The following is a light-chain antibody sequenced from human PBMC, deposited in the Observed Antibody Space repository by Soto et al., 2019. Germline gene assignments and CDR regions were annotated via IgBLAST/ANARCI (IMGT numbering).Light chain of an antibody. J-gene: IGKJ1*01. Sequence: DVVLTQSPLSLPVALGQPASISCRSSQSLEFSDGDTYLNWFYQRPGQSPRRLIYKVSKRASGVPDRFSGSGSGTDFTLKISRVEAEDVGLYFCMQNIHWPWTFGQGTKVDIK. CDR2: KVS. CDR1: QSLEFSDGDTY. V-gene: IGKV2-30*01. CDR3: MQNIHWPWT.